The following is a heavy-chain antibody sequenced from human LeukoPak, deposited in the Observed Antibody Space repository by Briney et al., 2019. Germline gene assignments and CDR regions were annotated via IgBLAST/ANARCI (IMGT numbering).Heavy chain of an antibody. V-gene: IGHV3-48*03. CDR3: ASWAGNMGSDSWSGPFDY. J-gene: IGHJ4*02. CDR2: ISAGGRTT. CDR1: GLTFRNLK. D-gene: IGHD3-3*01. Sequence: GGSLRLSCAVSGLTFRNLKMNWVRQAPGKGLEWVSYISAGGRTTFYPDSVTGRFTISRDNARNSLYLQMSSLRVGDTAVYYCASWAGNMGSDSWSGPFDYWGQGSLVTVSS.